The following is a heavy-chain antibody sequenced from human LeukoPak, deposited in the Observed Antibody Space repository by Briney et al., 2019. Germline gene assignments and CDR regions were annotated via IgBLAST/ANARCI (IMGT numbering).Heavy chain of an antibody. CDR1: GYSFTTYW. Sequence: GESLKISCKTSGYSFTTYWIGWVRQMPGKGLEWMGRIDPSDSYTNYSPSFQGHVTISADKSISTAYLQWSSLKASDTAMYYCARTWDCSSTSCYHFDYWGQGTLVTVSS. CDR3: ARTWDCSSTSCYHFDY. CDR2: IDPSDSYT. V-gene: IGHV5-10-1*01. D-gene: IGHD2-2*01. J-gene: IGHJ4*02.